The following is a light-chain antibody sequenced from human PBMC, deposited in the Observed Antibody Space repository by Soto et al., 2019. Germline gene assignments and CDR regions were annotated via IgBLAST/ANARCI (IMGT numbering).Light chain of an antibody. CDR1: QSVSSNL. Sequence: EILLTQSPGTLSLSPGERATLSCRATQSVSSNLLAWYQQKPGQAPRLLIYAASSRATGIPDRFSGSGSGTDFTLTISRLEPEDFAVYYCHQYGSSPGTFGLGTKV. CDR2: AAS. CDR3: HQYGSSPGT. V-gene: IGKV3-20*01. J-gene: IGKJ1*01.